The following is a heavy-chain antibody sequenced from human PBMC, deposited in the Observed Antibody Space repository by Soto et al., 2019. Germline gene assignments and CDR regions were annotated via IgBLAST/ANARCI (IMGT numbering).Heavy chain of an antibody. CDR3: ARGGPNGSQFDY. D-gene: IGHD1-1*01. Sequence: VQLVESGGGVVQPGKSVRLSCAASGFTFRNYGMHWVRQAPGKGLEWVAVIWYDGSDKYYVDSVKGRFTISRDNSKNTLYLRMNSLRAEDTAVYYCARGGPNGSQFDYWGQGNLVTVSS. J-gene: IGHJ4*02. CDR1: GFTFRNYG. CDR2: IWYDGSDK. V-gene: IGHV3-33*01.